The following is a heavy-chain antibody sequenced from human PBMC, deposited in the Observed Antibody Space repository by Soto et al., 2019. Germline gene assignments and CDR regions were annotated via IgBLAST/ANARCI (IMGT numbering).Heavy chain of an antibody. Sequence: SETLSLTCTVSGGSISSYYWSWIRPPPGKGLEWIGYIYYSGSTNYNPSLKSRVTISVDTSKNQFSLKLSSVTAADTAVYYCASARGPADDYGDYWGQGTLVTVSS. CDR2: IYYSGST. D-gene: IGHD2-2*01. CDR3: ASARGPADDYGDY. J-gene: IGHJ4*02. V-gene: IGHV4-59*01. CDR1: GGSISSYY.